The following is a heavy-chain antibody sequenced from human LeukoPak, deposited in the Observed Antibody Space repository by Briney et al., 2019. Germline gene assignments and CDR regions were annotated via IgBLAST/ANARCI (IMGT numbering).Heavy chain of an antibody. CDR1: GGSISSSSYY. CDR3: ARLLVDVVVVAAIDY. J-gene: IGHJ4*02. V-gene: IGHV4-39*01. Sequence: SETLSLTCTVSGGSISSSSYYWGWIRQPPGKGLEWIGSIYHSGSTYYNPSLKSRVTIAVETSKNQFSLKLSSVTAADTAVYYCARLLVDVVVVAAIDYWGQGTLVTVSS. D-gene: IGHD2-15*01. CDR2: IYHSGST.